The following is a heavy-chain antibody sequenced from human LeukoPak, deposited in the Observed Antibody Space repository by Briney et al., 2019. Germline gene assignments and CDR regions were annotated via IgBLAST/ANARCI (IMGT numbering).Heavy chain of an antibody. D-gene: IGHD3-22*01. CDR2: ISYDGSNK. CDR1: GGSFSGYY. V-gene: IGHV3-30*18. Sequence: LSLTCAVYGGSFSGYYWSWIRQPPGKGLEWVAVISYDGSNKYYADSVKGRFTISRDNSKNTLYLQMNSLRAEDTAVYYCAKDRRQPMNYYFDYWGQGTLVTVSS. J-gene: IGHJ4*02. CDR3: AKDRRQPMNYYFDY.